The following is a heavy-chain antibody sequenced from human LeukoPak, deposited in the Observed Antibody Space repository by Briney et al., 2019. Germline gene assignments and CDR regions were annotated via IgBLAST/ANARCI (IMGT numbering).Heavy chain of an antibody. V-gene: IGHV3-7*03. CDR3: ASSKVGATYDY. D-gene: IGHD1-26*01. Sequence: GGSLRLSCAASGFTFNNYWMTWVRQAPGKGLEWVANIKQDGSEQYYVDSVKGRFTISRDNAKNSLYLQMNSLRAEDTAVYYCASSKVGATYDYWGQGTLVTVSS. CDR1: GFTFNNYW. J-gene: IGHJ4*02. CDR2: IKQDGSEQ.